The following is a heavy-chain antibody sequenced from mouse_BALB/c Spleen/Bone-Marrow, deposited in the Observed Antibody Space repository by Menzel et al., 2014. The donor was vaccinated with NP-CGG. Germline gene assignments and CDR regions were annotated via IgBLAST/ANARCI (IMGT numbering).Heavy chain of an antibody. D-gene: IGHD1-3*01. CDR1: GFNIKGTY. CDR3: ARQEFAIYWYFDV. J-gene: IGHJ1*01. V-gene: IGHV14-3*02. Sequence: EVKLVESGAELVKPGAPVKLSCSASGFNIKGTYMHWVKQRPEQGLEWIGRIDPANGNTKYDPKFQDKATITADTSSDTVDLQLSSLTFEDTAVYYCARQEFAIYWYFDVWGAGTTVTVSS. CDR2: IDPANGNT.